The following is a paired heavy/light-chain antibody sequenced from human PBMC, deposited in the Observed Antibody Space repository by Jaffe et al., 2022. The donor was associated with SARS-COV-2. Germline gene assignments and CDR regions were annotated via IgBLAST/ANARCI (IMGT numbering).Light chain of an antibody. CDR2: AAS. CDR1: QDISSW. J-gene: IGKJ4*01. CDR3: QQTNTFPHT. V-gene: IGKV1-12*01. Sequence: DIQMTQSPSSVSASVGDRVTITCRASQDISSWLAWYQQKPGKAPKLLIYAASNLQSGVPSRFSGRRSGTDFTLTISSLQPEDFATYYCQQTNTFPHTFGGGTKVEIK.
Heavy chain of an antibody. Sequence: EVQLLESGGGLVQPGGSLRLSCAASGFTFSSYSMSWVRQAPGKGLEWVAIVSYSGTDTFYADSVQGRFIISRDNSKNTLFLQMNSLRAEDTAQYYCAKGVLILGVTRMLDYWGQGTLVTVSS. CDR2: VSYSGTDT. V-gene: IGHV3-23*01. D-gene: IGHD1-26*01. J-gene: IGHJ4*02. CDR3: AKGVLILGVTRMLDY. CDR1: GFTFSSYS.